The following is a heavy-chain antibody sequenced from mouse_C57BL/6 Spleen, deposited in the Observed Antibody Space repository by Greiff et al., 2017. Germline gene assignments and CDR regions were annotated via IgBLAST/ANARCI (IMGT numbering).Heavy chain of an antibody. Sequence: EVKLMESGGGLVKPGGSLKLSCAASGFTFSSYAMSWVRQTPEKRLEWVATISDGGSYTYYPDNVKGRFTISRDNAKNNLYLQMSHLKSEDTAMYYCARDGTTVFAYWGQGTLVTVSA. CDR3: ARDGTTVFAY. CDR1: GFTFSSYA. J-gene: IGHJ3*01. V-gene: IGHV5-4*01. D-gene: IGHD2-1*01. CDR2: ISDGGSYT.